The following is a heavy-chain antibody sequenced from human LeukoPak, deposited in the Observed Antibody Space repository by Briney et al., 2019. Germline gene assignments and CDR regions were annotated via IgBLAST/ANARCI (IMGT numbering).Heavy chain of an antibody. J-gene: IGHJ4*02. D-gene: IGHD2-2*02. CDR1: GGSISSSSYY. V-gene: IGHV4-39*07. CDR3: ASLIWGQYTYDY. Sequence: SETLSLTCTVSGGSISSSSYYWGWIRQPPGKGLGWIGSASYSGSTYFNPSLKSRVTMSVDTSKNQFSLILSSVTAADTALYYCASLIWGQYTYDYWGQGTLVTVSS. CDR2: ASYSGST.